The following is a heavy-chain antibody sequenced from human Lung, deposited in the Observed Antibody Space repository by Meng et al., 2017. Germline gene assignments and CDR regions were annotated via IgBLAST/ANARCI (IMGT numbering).Heavy chain of an antibody. D-gene: IGHD4-11*01. V-gene: IGHV4-34*01. CDR2: INHSGST. Sequence: QVQRQLWDSGLVKPSETLSLTCVVSGGSFSDYYWSWIRQPPGKGLEWIGEINHSGSTNYNPSLESRATISVDTSQNNLSLKLSSVTAADSAVYYCARGPTTMAHDFDYWGQGTLVTVSS. CDR1: GGSFSDYY. CDR3: ARGPTTMAHDFDY. J-gene: IGHJ4*02.